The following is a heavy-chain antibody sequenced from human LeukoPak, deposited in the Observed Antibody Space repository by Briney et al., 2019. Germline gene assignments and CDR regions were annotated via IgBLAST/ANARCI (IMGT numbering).Heavy chain of an antibody. V-gene: IGHV3-20*04. D-gene: IGHD6-13*01. Sequence: PGGSLRLSCAASGFTFDDYGMSWVRQAPGKGLEWVSGINWNGVSTGYADSVKGRFTISRDNAKNSLYLRMNSLRAEDTALYYCARPGAGKLDFDYWGQGTLVTVSS. J-gene: IGHJ4*02. CDR1: GFTFDDYG. CDR3: ARPGAGKLDFDY. CDR2: INWNGVST.